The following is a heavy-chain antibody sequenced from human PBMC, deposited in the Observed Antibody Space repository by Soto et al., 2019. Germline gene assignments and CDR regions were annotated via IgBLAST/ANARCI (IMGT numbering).Heavy chain of an antibody. CDR3: ARVESEDYCSGGSCTATVYVGFDY. CDR1: GGSISSGDYY. V-gene: IGHV4-30-4*01. CDR2: IYYSGST. Sequence: QVQLQESGPGLVKPSQTLSLTCTVSGGSISSGDYYWSWIRQPPGKGLEWIGYIYYSGSTYYNPSLKSRVTISVDTSKNQFSLKLSSVTAADTAVYYCARVESEDYCSGGSCTATVYVGFDYWGQGTLVTVSS. D-gene: IGHD2-15*01. J-gene: IGHJ4*02.